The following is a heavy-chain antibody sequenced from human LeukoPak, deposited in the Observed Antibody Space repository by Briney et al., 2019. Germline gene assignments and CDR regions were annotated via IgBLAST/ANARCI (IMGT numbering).Heavy chain of an antibody. J-gene: IGHJ5*02. CDR2: ISWNSGSI. D-gene: IGHD6-6*01. V-gene: IGHV3-9*03. CDR1: GFTFDDYA. CDR3: AKDRYRSSGSLVT. Sequence: GGSLRLSCAASGFTFDDYAMHWVRQAPGKGLGWVSGISWNSGSIGYADSVKGRFTISRDNAKNSLYLQMNSLRAEDMALYYCAKDRYRSSGSLVTWGQGTLVTVPS.